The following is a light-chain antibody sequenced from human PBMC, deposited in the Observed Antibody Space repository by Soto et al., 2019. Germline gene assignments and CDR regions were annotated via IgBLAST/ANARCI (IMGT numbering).Light chain of an antibody. CDR3: QSYDSSLSGYV. V-gene: IGLV1-40*01. CDR2: GNS. J-gene: IGLJ1*01. CDR1: SSNIGAGYD. Sequence: QSVLTQQPSVSGAPGQKVTISCTGSSSNIGAGYDVNWYHQLPGTAPKLLIHGNSNRPSGVPDRFSGSKSGTSASLAITGLQAEDEADYFCQSYDSSLSGYVFGTGTKVTVL.